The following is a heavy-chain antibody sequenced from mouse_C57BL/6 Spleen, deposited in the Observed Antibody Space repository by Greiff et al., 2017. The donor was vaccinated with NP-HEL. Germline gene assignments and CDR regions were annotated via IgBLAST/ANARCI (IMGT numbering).Heavy chain of an antibody. D-gene: IGHD2-4*01. CDR1: GYAFSSYW. Sequence: QVQLKESGAELVKPGASVKISCKASGYAFSSYWMNWVKQRPGQGLEWIGQIYPGDGDTNYNGKFKGKATLTADKSSSTAYMQLSSLTSEGSAVYFCARSDYDYSWFAYWGQGTLVTVSA. V-gene: IGHV1-80*01. CDR2: IYPGDGDT. CDR3: ARSDYDYSWFAY. J-gene: IGHJ3*01.